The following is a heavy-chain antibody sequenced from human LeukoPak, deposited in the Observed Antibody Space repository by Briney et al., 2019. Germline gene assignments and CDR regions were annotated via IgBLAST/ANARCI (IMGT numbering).Heavy chain of an antibody. CDR2: INHSGST. D-gene: IGHD2-2*01. Sequence: KASETLSLTCAVYGGSFSGYYWSWIRQPPGKGLEWIGEINHSGSTNYNPSLKSRVTISVDTSKNQFSLKLSSVTAADTAVYYCARGPSKDIVVVPAAIAGMDVWGKGTTVTVSS. CDR1: GGSFSGYY. CDR3: ARGPSKDIVVVPAAIAGMDV. V-gene: IGHV4-34*01. J-gene: IGHJ6*04.